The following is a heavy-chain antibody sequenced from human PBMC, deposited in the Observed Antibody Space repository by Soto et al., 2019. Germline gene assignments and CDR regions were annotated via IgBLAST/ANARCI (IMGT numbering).Heavy chain of an antibody. D-gene: IGHD1-26*01. CDR2: ISGNSGFT. Sequence: GGSLRLSCAASGFTFSNYAMNWVRQAPGKCLEWVSGISGNSGFTYYTDSVKGRFTISRDNSKNTLFLQMNALRDEDTAIYYCAKVGSFYVPRSPFDSWGRGXVVTVSS. CDR3: AKVGSFYVPRSPFDS. CDR1: GFTFSNYA. V-gene: IGHV3-23*01. J-gene: IGHJ4*02.